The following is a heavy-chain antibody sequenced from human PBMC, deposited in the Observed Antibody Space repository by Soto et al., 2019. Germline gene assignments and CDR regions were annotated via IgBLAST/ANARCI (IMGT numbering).Heavy chain of an antibody. D-gene: IGHD2-15*01. J-gene: IGHJ3*02. Sequence: SETLCLTCAVYGGSFSGYYWSWIRQPPGKGLEWIGEINHSGSTNYNPSLKSRVTISVDTSKNQFSLKLSSVTAADTAVYYCARGLYCSGGSCYAALDIWGKGTMVTVSS. CDR2: INHSGST. CDR1: GGSFSGYY. V-gene: IGHV4-34*01. CDR3: ARGLYCSGGSCYAALDI.